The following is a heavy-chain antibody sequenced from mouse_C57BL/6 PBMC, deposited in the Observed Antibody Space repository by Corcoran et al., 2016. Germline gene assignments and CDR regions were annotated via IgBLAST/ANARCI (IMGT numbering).Heavy chain of an antibody. D-gene: IGHD1-1*01. CDR3: AKGAYYGSSYGFAY. CDR1: GYTFTDYY. J-gene: IGHJ3*01. V-gene: IGHV1-26*01. Sequence: EVQLQQSGPELVKPGASVKISCKASGYTFTDYYMNWVKQSHGKSLEWIGDINPNNGGTSYNQKFKGKATLTVDKSSSTAYMELRSLTSEDSAVYYWAKGAYYGSSYGFAYWGQGTLVTVSA. CDR2: INPNNGGT.